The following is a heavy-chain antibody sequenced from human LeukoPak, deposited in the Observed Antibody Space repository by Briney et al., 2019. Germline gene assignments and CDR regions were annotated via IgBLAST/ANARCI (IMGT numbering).Heavy chain of an antibody. CDR3: ARGPYGDYVPGAFDI. Sequence: SETLSLTCTVSGGSISSYYWSWIRQPPGKGLEWIGYIYYSGSTNYNPSLKSRVTISVDTSKNQFSLKLSSVTAADTAVYYCARGPYGDYVPGAFDIWGQGTMVTVSS. CDR1: GGSISSYY. CDR2: IYYSGST. J-gene: IGHJ3*02. V-gene: IGHV4-59*01. D-gene: IGHD4-17*01.